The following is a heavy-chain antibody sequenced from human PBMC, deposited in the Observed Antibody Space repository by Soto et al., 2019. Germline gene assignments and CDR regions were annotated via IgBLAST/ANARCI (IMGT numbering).Heavy chain of an antibody. CDR2: IKEDGSRT. V-gene: IGHV3-7*03. Sequence: EVQLVDSGGGLVHPGGSLRLSCAASGFTFSNFWMTWVRQAPGKGLEWVANIKEDGSRTYYVDSVKGRFTISRDNAGNSLYLQLNSLRADDTAVYYCARAYEASSGWKFDYWGQGILVTVSS. J-gene: IGHJ4*02. CDR1: GFTFSNFW. D-gene: IGHD6-19*01. CDR3: ARAYEASSGWKFDY.